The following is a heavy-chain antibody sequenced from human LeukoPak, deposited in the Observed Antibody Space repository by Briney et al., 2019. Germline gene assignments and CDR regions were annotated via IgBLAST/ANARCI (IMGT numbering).Heavy chain of an antibody. J-gene: IGHJ6*02. CDR3: ARVSFGYSSSWTNYYYYYGMDV. Sequence: SETLSLTCTVSVGSISSYYWSWIRQPPGKGLEWIGYIYYSGSTNYNPSLKSRVTISVDTSKNQFYLKLSSVTAADTAVYYCARVSFGYSSSWTNYYYYYGMDVWGQGTTVTVSS. D-gene: IGHD6-13*01. CDR1: VGSISSYY. V-gene: IGHV4-59*08. CDR2: IYYSGST.